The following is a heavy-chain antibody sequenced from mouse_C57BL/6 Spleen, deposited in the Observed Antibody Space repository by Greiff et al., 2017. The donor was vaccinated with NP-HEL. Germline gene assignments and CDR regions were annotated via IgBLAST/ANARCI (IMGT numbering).Heavy chain of an antibody. CDR2: ISSGGSYT. V-gene: IGHV5-6*01. CDR1: GFTFSSYG. J-gene: IGHJ3*01. D-gene: IGHD6-1*01. CDR3: ARPCSATGPGFAY. Sequence: EVQVVESGGDLVKPGGSLKLSCAASGFTFSSYGMSWVRQTPDKRLEWVATISSGGSYTYYPDSVKGRFTISRDNAKNTLYLQMSSLKSEDTAMYYCARPCSATGPGFAYWGQGTLVTVSA.